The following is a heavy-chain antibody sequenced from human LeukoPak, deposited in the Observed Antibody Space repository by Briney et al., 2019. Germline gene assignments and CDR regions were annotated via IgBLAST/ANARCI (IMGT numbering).Heavy chain of an antibody. J-gene: IGHJ5*02. D-gene: IGHD2-2*01. V-gene: IGHV1-18*01. CDR1: GYTFTSYG. CDR2: ISAYNGNT. CDR3: ARRSTSCPNCGRCWFDP. Sequence: ASVKVSCKASGYTFTSYGISWVRQAPGQGLEWMGWISAYNGNTNYAQKLQGRVTMTTDTSTSTAYMELRSLRSDDTAVYYCARRSTSCPNCGRCWFDPWGQGTLVTVSS.